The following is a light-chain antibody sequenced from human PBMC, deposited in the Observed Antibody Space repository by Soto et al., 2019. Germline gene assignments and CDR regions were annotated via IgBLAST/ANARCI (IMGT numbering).Light chain of an antibody. V-gene: IGKV3-15*01. J-gene: IGKJ2*01. Sequence: EIVMTQSPASLSVSPGDGATLSCRASQSVASNVAWYQQKPGQGPRLLIHGASTRAVGVPARFSGSGSGTDFTLTISSLQFGDFAVSSCQQHQNWPPQYTFGQGTKLQIK. CDR1: QSVASN. CDR2: GAS. CDR3: QQHQNWPPQYT.